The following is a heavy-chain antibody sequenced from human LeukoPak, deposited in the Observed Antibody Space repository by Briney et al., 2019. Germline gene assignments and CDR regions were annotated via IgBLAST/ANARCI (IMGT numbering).Heavy chain of an antibody. J-gene: IGHJ4*02. CDR1: GFTFSSYA. CDR2: ISYDGSNK. Sequence: GGSLRLSCAASGFTFSSYAMHWVRQAPGKGLEWVAVISYDGSNKYYADPVKGRFTISRDNSKNTLYLQMNSLRAEDTAVYYCARSEGATTFDYWGQGTLVTVSS. D-gene: IGHD1-26*01. V-gene: IGHV3-30-3*01. CDR3: ARSEGATTFDY.